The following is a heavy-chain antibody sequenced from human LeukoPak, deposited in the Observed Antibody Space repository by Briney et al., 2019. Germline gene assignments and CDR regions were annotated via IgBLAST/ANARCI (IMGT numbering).Heavy chain of an antibody. CDR3: ARPVAGTEGFDY. J-gene: IGHJ4*02. CDR1: GGSISSSSYY. Sequence: SETLSLTCTVSGGSISSSSYYWGWIRQPPGKGLEWIGSIYYSGSTYYNPSLKSRVTISVDTSKNQFSPKLSSVTAADTAVYYCARPVAGTEGFDYWGQGTLVTVSS. D-gene: IGHD6-19*01. CDR2: IYYSGST. V-gene: IGHV4-39*01.